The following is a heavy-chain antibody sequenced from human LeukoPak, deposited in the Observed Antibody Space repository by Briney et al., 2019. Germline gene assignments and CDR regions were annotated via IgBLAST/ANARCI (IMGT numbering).Heavy chain of an antibody. D-gene: IGHD1-26*01. J-gene: IGHJ5*02. Sequence: SVKVSCKASGGTFSSYAISWVRQAPGQGLEWMGRIIPILGIANYAQKFQGRVTITADKSTSTAYMELSSLGSEDTAVYYCARGLVGATYWFDPWGQGTLVTVSS. V-gene: IGHV1-69*04. CDR3: ARGLVGATYWFDP. CDR1: GGTFSSYA. CDR2: IIPILGIA.